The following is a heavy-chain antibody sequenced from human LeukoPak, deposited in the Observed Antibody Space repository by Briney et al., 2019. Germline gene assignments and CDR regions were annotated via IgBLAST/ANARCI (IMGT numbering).Heavy chain of an antibody. Sequence: PSETLSLTCAVYGGSFSGYYWSWIRQPPGKGLEWTGEINHSGSTNYNPSLKSRVTISVDTSKNQFSLKLSSVTAADTAVYYCARGTVSSGWADYFDYWGQGTLVTVSS. CDR1: GGSFSGYY. CDR3: ARGTVSSGWADYFDY. D-gene: IGHD6-19*01. CDR2: INHSGST. J-gene: IGHJ4*02. V-gene: IGHV4-34*01.